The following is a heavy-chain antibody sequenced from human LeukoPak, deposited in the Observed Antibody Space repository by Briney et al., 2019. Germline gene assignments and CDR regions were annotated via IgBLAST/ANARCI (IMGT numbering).Heavy chain of an antibody. D-gene: IGHD4-17*01. CDR1: GRSISSYY. V-gene: IGHV4-59*08. CDR2: IYYSGST. CDR3: ARHRLPGSTVTFFDI. J-gene: IGHJ4*02. Sequence: TSETLSLTCTVSGRSISSYYWSCIRQPPGKGLEWIGYIYYSGSTNYNPSLKSRVTISVDTSKNQFSLILRSVTATDTAIYYCARHRLPGSTVTFFDIWGRGTLVTVSS.